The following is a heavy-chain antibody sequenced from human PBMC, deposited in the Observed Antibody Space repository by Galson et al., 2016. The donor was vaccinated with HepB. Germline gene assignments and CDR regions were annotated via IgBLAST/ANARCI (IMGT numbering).Heavy chain of an antibody. CDR1: GFTFRKYA. CDR2: ISYDGSNK. D-gene: IGHD3-22*01. CDR3: ASDSDYYDSSGYFQY. V-gene: IGHV3-30-3*01. J-gene: IGHJ1*01. Sequence: SLRLSCAASGFTFRKYAMNWVRQAPGKGLEWVAVISYDGSNKYYADSVKGRFTISRDNSKNTLSLHMNSLRAEDTAVYYCASDSDYYDSSGYFQYWGQGTMVTVAS.